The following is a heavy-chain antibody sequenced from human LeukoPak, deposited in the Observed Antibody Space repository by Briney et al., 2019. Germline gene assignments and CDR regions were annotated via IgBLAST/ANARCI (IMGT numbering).Heavy chain of an antibody. CDR3: ARARVVTGDFDY. CDR1: EFTFSSYS. Sequence: GGSLRLSCAASEFTFSSYSMNWVRQAPGKGLEWLSYISSSSSTIYYADSVKGRFTISRDNAKNSLYLQMNSLRAEDTAVYYCARARVVTGDFDYWGQGTLVTVS. J-gene: IGHJ4*02. V-gene: IGHV3-48*01. D-gene: IGHD2-21*02. CDR2: ISSSSSTI.